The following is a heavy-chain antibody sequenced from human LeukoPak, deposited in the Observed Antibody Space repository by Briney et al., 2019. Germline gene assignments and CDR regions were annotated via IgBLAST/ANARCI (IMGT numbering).Heavy chain of an antibody. D-gene: IGHD6-13*01. Sequence: PGGSLRLSCAASGFTFSSYAMSWVRQAPGKGLEWVSYIGSSGSTIFYADSVKGRFTISRDNAKNSLYLQMNSLRAEDTAVYYCARATSEQQLALYHFDYWGQGTLVTVSS. J-gene: IGHJ4*02. CDR1: GFTFSSYA. CDR2: IGSSGSTI. CDR3: ARATSEQQLALYHFDY. V-gene: IGHV3-48*04.